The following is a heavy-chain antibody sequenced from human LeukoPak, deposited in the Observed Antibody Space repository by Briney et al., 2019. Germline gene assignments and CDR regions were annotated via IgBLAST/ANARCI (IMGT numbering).Heavy chain of an antibody. CDR1: GFTFSSYW. J-gene: IGHJ6*03. CDR3: ARFSDYDFWSGYPFYYYYMDV. D-gene: IGHD3-3*01. V-gene: IGHV3-74*01. CDR2: INSDGRST. Sequence: GGSLRLSCAASGFTFSSYWMHWVRQAPGKGLVWVSRINSDGRSTSYADSVKGRFTISRDDAKNTLYLQMNSLRAEDTAVYYCARFSDYDFWSGYPFYYYYMDVWGKGTTVTVSS.